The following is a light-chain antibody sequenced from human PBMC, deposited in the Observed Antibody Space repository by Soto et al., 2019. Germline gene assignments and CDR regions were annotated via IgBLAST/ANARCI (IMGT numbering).Light chain of an antibody. CDR3: QQYGNSLWT. Sequence: DTVLPQPPGTLSLTSVQIANLSSCHSQNVSSSYLAWYQQKSGKAPKLLIYGASGRATGVPDRFSGSGSGTDFTLTISRLEPEDFAVYYCQQYGNSLWTFGQGTKVDIK. CDR2: GAS. V-gene: IGKV3-20*01. J-gene: IGKJ1*01. CDR1: QNVSSSY.